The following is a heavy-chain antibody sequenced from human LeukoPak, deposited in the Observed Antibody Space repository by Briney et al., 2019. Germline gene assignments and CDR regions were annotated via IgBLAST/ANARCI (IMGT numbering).Heavy chain of an antibody. V-gene: IGHV4-4*02. CDR2: ISLTGRT. D-gene: IGHD1-26*01. J-gene: IGHJ4*02. CDR3: TRESGPYCPFGY. Sequence: SGTLSLTCGVSGGSITSTNWWSWVRQPPGEGLEWIGEISLTGRTNYNPSLIGRVIISLDESRNQLSLTLTSVTAADTAMYYCTRESGPYCPFGYWGQGTLVVVPS. CDR1: GGSITSTNW.